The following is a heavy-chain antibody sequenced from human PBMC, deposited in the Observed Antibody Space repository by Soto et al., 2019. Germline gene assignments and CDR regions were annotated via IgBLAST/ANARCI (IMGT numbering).Heavy chain of an antibody. Sequence: ASETLSLTCTVSGGSISSYYWSWIRQPPGKGLEWIGYIYYSGSTNYNPSLKSRVTISVDTSENQFSLKLSSVTAADTAVYYCARGYSYGSRYYYYGMDVWGQGTTVTVSS. CDR2: IYYSGST. D-gene: IGHD5-18*01. CDR3: ARGYSYGSRYYYYGMDV. V-gene: IGHV4-59*01. J-gene: IGHJ6*02. CDR1: GGSISSYY.